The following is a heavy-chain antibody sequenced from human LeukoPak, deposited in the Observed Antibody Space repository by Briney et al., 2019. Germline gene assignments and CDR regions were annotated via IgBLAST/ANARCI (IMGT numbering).Heavy chain of an antibody. D-gene: IGHD3-22*01. CDR3: ATSKDSSGYYQRYFDD. CDR1: GGSISSGSYY. V-gene: IGHV4-61*02. J-gene: IGHJ4*02. CDR2: IYTSGST. Sequence: PSQTLSLTCTVSGGSISSGSYYWRWIRQPAGKGLEWIGRIYTSGSTNYNPAIKSRITISLDTSKNQYSLKLSSVTAADTAVYYCATSKDSSGYYQRYFDDWGQGTLVTVSS.